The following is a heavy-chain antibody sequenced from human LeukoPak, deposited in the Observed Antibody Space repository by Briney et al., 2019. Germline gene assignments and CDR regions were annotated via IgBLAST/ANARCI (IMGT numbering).Heavy chain of an antibody. V-gene: IGHV3-66*01. CDR2: IYTGGNT. CDR1: GFTVDRKH. Sequence: PGGSLRLSWAASGFTVDRKHMTWVRQAPGKGLQWISFIYTGGNTYYSDSVKGRFTVSRDTSKNTLYLQMDSLRDEDTGVYRCAARDGGDYPYFDYWGPGTLVTVSS. J-gene: IGHJ4*02. D-gene: IGHD4-17*01. CDR3: AARDGGDYPYFDY.